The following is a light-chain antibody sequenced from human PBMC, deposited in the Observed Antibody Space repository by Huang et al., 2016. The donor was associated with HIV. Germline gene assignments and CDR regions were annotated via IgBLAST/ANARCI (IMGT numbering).Light chain of an antibody. Sequence: EIVMTQSPATLSVSPGERATLSCRASQSVSSNLAWYQQKPGQAPRLRIYGASTRATGIPARFSGSGSGTEFTLTISSLQSEDFAVYYCQQYNNWPPIGYTFGQGTKLEIK. V-gene: IGKV3-15*01. J-gene: IGKJ2*01. CDR3: QQYNNWPPIGYT. CDR2: GAS. CDR1: QSVSSN.